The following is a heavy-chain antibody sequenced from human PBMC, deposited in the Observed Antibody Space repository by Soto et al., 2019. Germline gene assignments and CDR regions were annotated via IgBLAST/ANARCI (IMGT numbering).Heavy chain of an antibody. CDR2: ISYDGSNK. CDR1: GFTFSSYA. Sequence: PGGSLRLSCAASGFTFSSYAMHWVRQAPGKGLEWVAVISYDGSNKYYADSVKGRFTISRDNSKNTLYLQMNSLRAEDTAVYYCARFHKGYCSSTTCYDWLAMDVWGQGTTVTVSS. D-gene: IGHD2-2*01. V-gene: IGHV3-30-3*01. CDR3: ARFHKGYCSSTTCYDWLAMDV. J-gene: IGHJ6*02.